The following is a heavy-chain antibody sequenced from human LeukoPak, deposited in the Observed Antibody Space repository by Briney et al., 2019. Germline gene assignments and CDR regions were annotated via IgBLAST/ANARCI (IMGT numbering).Heavy chain of an antibody. J-gene: IGHJ4*02. D-gene: IGHD1-26*01. Sequence: GGSLRLSCAASGFTFSSYSMNWVRQAPGKGLEWVSSISSSSSYIYYADSVKGRFTISRDNAKTSLYLQMNSLRAEDTAVYYCASYPYSGSYFFDYWGQGTLVTVSS. CDR3: ASYPYSGSYFFDY. CDR2: ISSSSSYI. CDR1: GFTFSSYS. V-gene: IGHV3-21*01.